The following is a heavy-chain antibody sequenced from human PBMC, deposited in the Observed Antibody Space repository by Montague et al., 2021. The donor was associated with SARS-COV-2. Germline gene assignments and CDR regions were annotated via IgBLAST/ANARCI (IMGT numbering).Heavy chain of an antibody. J-gene: IGHJ6*02. CDR1: GGSISSYY. CDR3: ARSRRITIFGVGLSNYYGMDV. V-gene: IGHV4-59*01. CDR2: IYYSGST. D-gene: IGHD3-3*01. Sequence: SETLSLTCTVSGGSISSYYWSWIRQPPGKGLEWIGYIYYSGSTNYNPSLKSRVTISVDPSKNQFSLKLSSVTAADTAVYYCARSRRITIFGVGLSNYYGMDVWGQGTTVTVSS.